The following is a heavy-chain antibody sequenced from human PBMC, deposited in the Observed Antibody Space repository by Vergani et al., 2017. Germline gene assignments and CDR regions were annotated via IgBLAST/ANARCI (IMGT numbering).Heavy chain of an antibody. CDR1: GFTFSDHY. CDR2: TRNKANSYTT. J-gene: IGHJ3*02. CDR3: ARLGYCSSTTCRQAFDI. D-gene: IGHD2-2*03. V-gene: IGHV3-72*01. Sequence: EVQLVESGGGLVKPGGSLRLSCVASGFTFSDHYMDWVRQAPGKGLEWVGRTRNKANSYTTEYAAPVKGIFTISRDDSKNSLYLQMNSLKIEDTAVYYCARLGYCSSTTCRQAFDIWGQGTMVTVSS.